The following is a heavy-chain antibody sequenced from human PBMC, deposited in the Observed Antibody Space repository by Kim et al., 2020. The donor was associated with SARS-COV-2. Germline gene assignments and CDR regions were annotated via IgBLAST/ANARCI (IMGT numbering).Heavy chain of an antibody. CDR3: ARTYRLVMDGNAFDI. J-gene: IGHJ3*02. Sequence: ASVKVSCKASEYTFISYYMHWVRQAPGQGLEWMGIINPNGGTTTYAQKFQGRVTMTRDTSTSTVYMELSSLRSEDTAVYYCARTYRLVMDGNAFDIWGQG. D-gene: IGHD3-9*01. CDR2: INPNGGTT. CDR1: EYTFISYY. V-gene: IGHV1-46*01.